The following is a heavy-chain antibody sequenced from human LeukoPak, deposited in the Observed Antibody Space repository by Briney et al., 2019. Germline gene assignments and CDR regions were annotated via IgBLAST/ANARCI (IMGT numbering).Heavy chain of an antibody. D-gene: IGHD2-2*01. V-gene: IGHV3-7*01. CDR1: GFTFSNSW. Sequence: GGSLRLSCAASGFTFSNSWMSWVRQAPGKGLEWVATIKPDGSAQYYADSVKGRFTISRDNAKNSLYLQMNSLRAEDTAVYYCARDLPATVDYWGQGTLVTVSS. CDR2: IKPDGSAQ. CDR3: ARDLPATVDY. J-gene: IGHJ4*02.